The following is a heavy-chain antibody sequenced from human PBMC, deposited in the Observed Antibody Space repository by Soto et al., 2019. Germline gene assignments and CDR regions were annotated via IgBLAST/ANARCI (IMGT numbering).Heavy chain of an antibody. J-gene: IGHJ4*02. CDR1: GASISSSDYY. D-gene: IGHD6-19*01. Sequence: PSETLSLTCSVSGASISSSDYYWGWIRQPPGQGLEWIGYIYYSGSTYYNPSLKSRVTISVDTSKNQFSLKLSSVTAADTAVYYCARETGLAVAGSFDYWGQGTLVTVSS. CDR3: ARETGLAVAGSFDY. V-gene: IGHV4-31*03. CDR2: IYYSGST.